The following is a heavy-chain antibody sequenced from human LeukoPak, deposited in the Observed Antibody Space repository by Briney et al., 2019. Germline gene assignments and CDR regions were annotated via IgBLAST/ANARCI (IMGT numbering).Heavy chain of an antibody. CDR3: ANPKDIVVVPAAIGTNWFDP. CDR2: ISGSGGST. J-gene: IGHJ5*02. Sequence: GGSLRLSCAASGFTFSSYAMSWVRQAPGKGLEWVSAISGSGGSTYYADSVKGRFTISRDNSKNTLYLQMNSLRAEDTAVYYCANPKDIVVVPAAIGTNWFDPWGQGTLVTVSS. D-gene: IGHD2-2*02. V-gene: IGHV3-23*01. CDR1: GFTFSSYA.